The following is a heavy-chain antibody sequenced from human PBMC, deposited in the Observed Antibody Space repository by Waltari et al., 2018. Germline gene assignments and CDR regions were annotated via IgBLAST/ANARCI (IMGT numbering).Heavy chain of an antibody. CDR3: ARVMRYCSGSTCYPGGWFDP. CDR2: VRTYNGFT. J-gene: IGHJ5*02. CDR1: GYTFDSYG. V-gene: IGHV1-18*01. Sequence: QVQLVQSGGEVKKPGASVKVSCKTSGYTFDSYGITCARQAPGQGLRSLGWVRTYNGFTNTAQKFQGRVTITADTSSTTVSMELRSLRSDDTAVYYCARVMRYCSGSTCYPGGWFDPWGQGTLVTVSS. D-gene: IGHD2-15*01.